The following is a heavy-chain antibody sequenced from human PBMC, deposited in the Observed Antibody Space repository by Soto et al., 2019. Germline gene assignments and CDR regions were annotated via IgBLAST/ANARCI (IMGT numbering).Heavy chain of an antibody. CDR3: SREYYYYYYMDV. J-gene: IGHJ6*03. Sequence: GGSLRLSCAASGFTFSSYWMSWVRQAPGKGLEWVANIRQYGSEKYYVDSLKGRFTTSRDNAKNPLYLQMNSLCADDKFVYYCSREYYYYYYMDVWGKGTTVTVSS. V-gene: IGHV3-7*03. CDR2: IRQYGSEK. CDR1: GFTFSSYW.